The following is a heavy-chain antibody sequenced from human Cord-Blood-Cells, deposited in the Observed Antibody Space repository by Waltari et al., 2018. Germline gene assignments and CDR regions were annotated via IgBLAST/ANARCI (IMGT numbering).Heavy chain of an antibody. J-gene: IGHJ4*02. CDR3: AREGLFGKRDGYVY. CDR2: SNPNSGAT. V-gene: IGHV1-2*02. CDR1: GYTFTGYY. Sequence: GAEVKKPGAAVKVSCKASGYTFTGYYMQWVRQPPGQGLGWMGWSNPNSGATNYAQKFQGRVSMTRDTSISTAYMEVSRLRSDDTAVYYCAREGLFGKRDGYVYWGQGTLVTVSP. D-gene: IGHD5-12*01.